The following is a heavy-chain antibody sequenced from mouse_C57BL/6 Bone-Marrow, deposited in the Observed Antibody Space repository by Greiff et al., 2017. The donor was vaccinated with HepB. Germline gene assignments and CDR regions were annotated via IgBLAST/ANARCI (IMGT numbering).Heavy chain of an antibody. V-gene: IGHV6-3*01. Sequence: EVKVVESGGGLVQPGGSMKLSCVASGFTFSNYWMNWVRQSPEKGLEWVAQIRLKSDNYATHYAESVKGRFTISRDDSKSSVYLQMNNLRAEDTGIYYCTVPIYYGYCYAMDYWGQGTSVTVSS. CDR1: GFTFSNYW. CDR3: TVPIYYGYCYAMDY. CDR2: IRLKSDNYAT. D-gene: IGHD2-2*01. J-gene: IGHJ4*01.